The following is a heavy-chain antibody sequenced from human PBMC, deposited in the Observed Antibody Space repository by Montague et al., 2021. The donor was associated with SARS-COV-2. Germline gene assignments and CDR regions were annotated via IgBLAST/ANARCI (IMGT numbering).Heavy chain of an antibody. J-gene: IGHJ3*02. D-gene: IGHD3-3*01. CDR2: IYYSGST. Sequence: SETLSLTCTVSGSSISSYYWSWIRQPPGKGLEWIGYIYYSGSTNYNPSLKSRVTISVDTSKNQFSLKLSSVTAADAAVYYCARVPRNYDFWSGFYDAFDIWGQGTMVTVSS. V-gene: IGHV4-59*01. CDR3: ARVPRNYDFWSGFYDAFDI. CDR1: GSSISSYY.